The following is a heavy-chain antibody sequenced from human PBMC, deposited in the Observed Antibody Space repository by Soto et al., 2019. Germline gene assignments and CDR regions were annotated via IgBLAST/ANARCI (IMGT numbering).Heavy chain of an antibody. CDR1: GFSLSNTRMG. J-gene: IGHJ4*02. V-gene: IGHV2-26*01. CDR2: IFSNDEK. D-gene: IGHD4-17*01. Sequence: QVTLKESGPVLVKPTEPLTLTCTVSGFSLSNTRMGVSWIRQPPGKALEWLAHIFSNDEKSYSTSLRSRLTISKDTSKSQVVLTMTNMDPVDTATYYCARMGGTTVVTPFDYWGQGTLVTVSS. CDR3: ARMGGTTVVTPFDY.